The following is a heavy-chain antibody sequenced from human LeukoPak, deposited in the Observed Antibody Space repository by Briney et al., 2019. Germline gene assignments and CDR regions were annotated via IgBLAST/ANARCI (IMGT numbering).Heavy chain of an antibody. Sequence: SGGSLRLSCAASGFTFSSYWMSWVRQAPGKGLEWVANINQDGSEKYYVDSVKGRFTISRDNAKNSLYLQMNSLRAEDTAVYYCARDRHYYYYVPGWFDPWGQGTLVTVSS. V-gene: IGHV3-7*01. CDR2: INQDGSEK. J-gene: IGHJ5*02. CDR1: GFTFSSYW. CDR3: ARDRHYYYYVPGWFDP. D-gene: IGHD3-10*02.